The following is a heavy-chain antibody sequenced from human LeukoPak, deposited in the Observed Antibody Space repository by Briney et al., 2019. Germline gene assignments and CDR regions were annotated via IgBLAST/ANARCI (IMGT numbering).Heavy chain of an antibody. CDR2: ISASNGNT. D-gene: IGHD6-6*01. J-gene: IGHJ4*02. CDR1: GYIFTSYG. CDR3: ARDRSSSAPYYFDY. Sequence: GASVKVSCKASGYIFTSYGINWARQAPGQGLEWMGWISASNGNTNYAQKLQGRVTMTTDTSTNTAYMEQRSLRSDDTAVYYCARDRSSSAPYYFDYWGQGTLVTVSS. V-gene: IGHV1-18*01.